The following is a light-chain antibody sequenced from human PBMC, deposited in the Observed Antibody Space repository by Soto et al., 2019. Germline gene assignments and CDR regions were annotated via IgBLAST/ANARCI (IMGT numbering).Light chain of an antibody. CDR2: STS. Sequence: ETLLTQSPGTLSVSPGESATLSCRASQSVRNFLAWYQQKPGQAPRLLIWSTSTRAAGVPARFSGSGSGTDYTLTINSLQSEDFAVYYCHQYNDWVSFGGGTKVEIK. CDR1: QSVRNF. CDR3: HQYNDWVS. V-gene: IGKV3-15*01. J-gene: IGKJ4*01.